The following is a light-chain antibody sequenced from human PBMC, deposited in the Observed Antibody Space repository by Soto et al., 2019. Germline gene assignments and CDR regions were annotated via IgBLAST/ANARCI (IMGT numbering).Light chain of an antibody. V-gene: IGKV3-11*01. CDR3: QQRSNWPPLT. CDR2: DAS. J-gene: IGKJ4*01. Sequence: EIVLTQSPATLSLSPGERATLSCRASQSDSSYLAWYQQKPGHAPRLLIYDASNRATGLQARFSGSGSGTDFTLIISSLEPDDFAVYYCQQRSNWPPLTFGGATQVEIK. CDR1: QSDSSY.